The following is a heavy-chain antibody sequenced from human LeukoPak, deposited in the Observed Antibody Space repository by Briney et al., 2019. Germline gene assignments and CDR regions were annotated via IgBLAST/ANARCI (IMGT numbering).Heavy chain of an antibody. CDR2: INHSGST. Sequence: PSETLSLTCAVYGGSFSGYYWSWIRQPPGKGLEWIGEINHSGSTNYNPSLKSRGTISVDTSKNQFSLKLSSVTAADTAVYYCARGVRGAFDYWGQGTLVTVSS. D-gene: IGHD3-10*01. CDR3: ARGVRGAFDY. CDR1: GGSFSGYY. V-gene: IGHV4-34*01. J-gene: IGHJ4*02.